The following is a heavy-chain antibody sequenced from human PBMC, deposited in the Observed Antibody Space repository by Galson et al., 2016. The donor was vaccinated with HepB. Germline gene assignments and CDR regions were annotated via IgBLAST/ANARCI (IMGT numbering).Heavy chain of an antibody. D-gene: IGHD2/OR15-2a*01. J-gene: IGHJ5*02. Sequence: CAISGDGVSSNSAACTWIRQSPLRGLEWLGRTYYRSKWYNDYAVSVKSRISIHQDTSKTQFSLQLNSVTPEGTAVDSCARVRCSTFRCHNWVDHWGQGTLVTVSS. V-gene: IGHV6-1*01. CDR3: ARVRCSTFRCHNWVDH. CDR1: GDGVSSNSAA. CDR2: TYYRSKWYN.